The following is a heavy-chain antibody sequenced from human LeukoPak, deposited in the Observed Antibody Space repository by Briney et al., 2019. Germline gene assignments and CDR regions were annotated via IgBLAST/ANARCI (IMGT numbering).Heavy chain of an antibody. CDR2: ISGSDGRT. D-gene: IGHD4-17*01. V-gene: IGHV3-21*01. Sequence: GGSLRLSCAASGFTFSSSAMNWVRQAPGKGLEWVSAISGSDGRTYYADSVKGRFTISRDNAKNSLYLQMNSLRAEDTAVYYCARDGRYGDLLRPFDYWGQGTLVTVSS. CDR3: ARDGRYGDLLRPFDY. CDR1: GFTFSSSA. J-gene: IGHJ4*02.